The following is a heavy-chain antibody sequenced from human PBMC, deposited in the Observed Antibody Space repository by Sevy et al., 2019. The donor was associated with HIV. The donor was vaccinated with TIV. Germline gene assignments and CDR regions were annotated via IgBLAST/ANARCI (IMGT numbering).Heavy chain of an antibody. Sequence: SVKVSCKASGGTFNSYAINWVRQGPGQGLEWMGGIIPLFGTANYARKFQGRVTITADKSTSTAYMELSSLRSEDTAVYYCACSLQSGSSFAAVWGKGTTVTVSS. CDR3: ACSLQSGSSFAAV. CDR2: IIPLFGTA. J-gene: IGHJ6*04. CDR1: GGTFNSYA. D-gene: IGHD6-25*01. V-gene: IGHV1-69*06.